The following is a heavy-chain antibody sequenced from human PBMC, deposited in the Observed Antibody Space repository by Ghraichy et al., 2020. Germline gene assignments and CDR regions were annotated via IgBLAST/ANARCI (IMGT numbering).Heavy chain of an antibody. Sequence: ASVKVSCKVSGYTLTKLLMHWVRQAPGQGLEWMGGFDPEDGDTIYAQKLQGRVTMTEDTSTDTAYMELRSLRSEDTAVYYCATPSMRINYYGMDVWGQETTVTVSS. CDR3: ATPSMRINYYGMDV. CDR1: GYTLTKLL. V-gene: IGHV1-24*01. D-gene: IGHD2-8*01. J-gene: IGHJ6*02. CDR2: FDPEDGDT.